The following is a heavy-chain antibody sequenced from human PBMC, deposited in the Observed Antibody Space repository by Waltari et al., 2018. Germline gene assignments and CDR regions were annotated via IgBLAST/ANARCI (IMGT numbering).Heavy chain of an antibody. CDR3: ARDYNYFSDSMWYDAFDI. V-gene: IGHV3-7*01. J-gene: IGHJ3*02. CDR1: GFSFRAYW. D-gene: IGHD2-15*01. Sequence: EVQLVESGGGLVQPGGSLRLSCAASGFSFRAYWLTWVRQPPGKGLEGVANIKGDGSKENYVDSVKGRFSMSTDIAKNSLFLQMTSLRAEDTAVYYCARDYNYFSDSMWYDAFDIWGQGTMVTVSS. CDR2: IKGDGSKE.